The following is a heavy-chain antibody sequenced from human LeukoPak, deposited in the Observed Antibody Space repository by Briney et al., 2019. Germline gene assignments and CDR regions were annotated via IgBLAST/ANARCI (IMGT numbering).Heavy chain of an antibody. CDR1: GGSISSSSYY. J-gene: IGHJ5*02. CDR2: IYYSGRT. CDR3: ARVRVTTVTTHLNPTKDRRDKPTRTNWFDP. Sequence: SETLSLTCTVSGGSISSSSYYWGWIRQPPGKGLEWIGSIYYSGRTYYNPSLESRVTISVDTSKNQFSLKLSSVTAADTAVYYCARVRVTTVTTHLNPTKDRRDKPTRTNWFDPWGQGTLVTVSS. D-gene: IGHD4-11*01. V-gene: IGHV4-39*07.